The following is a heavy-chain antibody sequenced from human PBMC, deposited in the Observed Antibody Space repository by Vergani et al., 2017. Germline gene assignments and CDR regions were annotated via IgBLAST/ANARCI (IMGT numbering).Heavy chain of an antibody. Sequence: QVQLQQWGAGLLKPSETLSLTCAVYGGSFSGYYWSWIRQPPGKGLEWIREINHSGSTNYNPSLKSRVTISVDTSKNQFSLKLSSVTAADTAVYYCASGAEWELHDYWGQGTLVTVSS. CDR1: GGSFSGYY. V-gene: IGHV4-34*01. CDR2: INHSGST. CDR3: ASGAEWELHDY. J-gene: IGHJ4*02. D-gene: IGHD1-26*01.